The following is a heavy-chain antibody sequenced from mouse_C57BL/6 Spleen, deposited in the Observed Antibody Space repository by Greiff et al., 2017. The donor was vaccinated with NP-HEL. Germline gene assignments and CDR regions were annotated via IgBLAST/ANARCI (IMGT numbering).Heavy chain of an antibody. CDR3: ARDLDYYGSSYRGYFDY. D-gene: IGHD1-1*01. Sequence: VQLQQSGAELARPGASVKLSCKASGYTFTSYGISWVKQRTGQGLEWIGEIYPRSGNTYYNEKFKGKATLTADKSSSTAYMELRSLTSEDSAVYFCARDLDYYGSSYRGYFDYWGQGTTLTVSS. CDR1: GYTFTSYG. J-gene: IGHJ2*01. V-gene: IGHV1-81*01. CDR2: IYPRSGNT.